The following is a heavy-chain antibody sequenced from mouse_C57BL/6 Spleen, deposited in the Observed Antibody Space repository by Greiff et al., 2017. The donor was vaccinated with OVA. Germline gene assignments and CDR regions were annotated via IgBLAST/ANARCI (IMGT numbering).Heavy chain of an antibody. CDR2: IDPENGDT. J-gene: IGHJ1*03. V-gene: IGHV14-4*01. Sequence: VQLQQSGAELVRPGASVKLSCTASGFNIKDDYMHWVKQRPEQGLEWIGWIDPENGDTEYASKFQGKATITADTPSNTAYLQLSSLTSEDTAVYYCTRGSTWYFDVWGTGTTVTVSS. CDR1: GFNIKDDY. CDR3: TRGSTWYFDV. D-gene: IGHD1-1*01.